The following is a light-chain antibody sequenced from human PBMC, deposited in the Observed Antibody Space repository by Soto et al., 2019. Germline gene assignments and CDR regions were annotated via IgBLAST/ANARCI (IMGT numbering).Light chain of an antibody. CDR1: QNVASY. J-gene: IGKJ4*01. CDR3: QQTYNTPLT. Sequence: DIQMTQSPSSLSASVGDKVTITCRASQNVASYLNWYQQKLGTAPKVLIYATSTLQTGVPSRFSGSGSGTEFILTITSLQPEDFATYYCQQTYNTPLTFGGGTKVEI. V-gene: IGKV1-39*01. CDR2: ATS.